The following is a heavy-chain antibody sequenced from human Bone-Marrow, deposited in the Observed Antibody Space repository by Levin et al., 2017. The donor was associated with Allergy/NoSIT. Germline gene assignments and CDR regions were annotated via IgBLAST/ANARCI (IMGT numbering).Heavy chain of an antibody. Sequence: SETLSLTCTVSGGSISSSSYYWGWIRQPPGKGLEWIGSIYYSGSTYYNPSLKSRVTISVDTSKNQFSLKLSSVTAADTAVYYCARLAAAGTGEWFDPWGQGTLVTVSS. J-gene: IGHJ5*02. CDR3: ARLAAAGTGEWFDP. CDR1: GGSISSSSYY. D-gene: IGHD6-13*01. CDR2: IYYSGST. V-gene: IGHV4-39*01.